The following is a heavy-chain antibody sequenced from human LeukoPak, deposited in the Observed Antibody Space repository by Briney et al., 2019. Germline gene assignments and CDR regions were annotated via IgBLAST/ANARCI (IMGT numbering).Heavy chain of an antibody. Sequence: GGSLRLSCAASGFTFDDYAMHWVRQAPGKGLEWGSVISGDGGSTYYADSVKGRFTISRDNSKNSLYLQMNSLRTEDTALYYCAKSYYDSSGYLYFQHWGQGTLVTVSS. V-gene: IGHV3-43*02. CDR3: AKSYYDSSGYLYFQH. CDR2: ISGDGGST. D-gene: IGHD3-22*01. J-gene: IGHJ1*01. CDR1: GFTFDDYA.